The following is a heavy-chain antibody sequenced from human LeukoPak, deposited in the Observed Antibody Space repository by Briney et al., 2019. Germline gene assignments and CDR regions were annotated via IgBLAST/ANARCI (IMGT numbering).Heavy chain of an antibody. D-gene: IGHD3-10*01. CDR1: GYSFTSYW. CDR2: IDPSDSET. Sequence: GESLQISCQASGYSFTSYWIGWVRQMPGKGLEWMGIIDPSDSETRYTPSFQGQVTISVDKSLTTADLQWNSLKASDTAMYYWARQAAMGPPGDYWGQGTLVTVSS. CDR3: ARQAAMGPPGDY. J-gene: IGHJ4*02. V-gene: IGHV5-51*01.